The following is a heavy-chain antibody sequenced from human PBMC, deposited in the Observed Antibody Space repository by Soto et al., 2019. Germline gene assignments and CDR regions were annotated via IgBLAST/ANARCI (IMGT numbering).Heavy chain of an antibody. J-gene: IGHJ4*02. D-gene: IGHD6-25*01. CDR1: GGSISYYY. CDR2: VFYNGIT. Sequence: QVRLQESGPGLVKPSETLSLTCNVSGGSISYYYWNWIRQPPGKGLEWMGYVFYNGITKYNPSLKSRVTISGDTSKNQFSLKLISMTAADTAVYYCARWGAAAGANWSQGTLVTVSS. V-gene: IGHV4-59*01. CDR3: ARWGAAAGAN.